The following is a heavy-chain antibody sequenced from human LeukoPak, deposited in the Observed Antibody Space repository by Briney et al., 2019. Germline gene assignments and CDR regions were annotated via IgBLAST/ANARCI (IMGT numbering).Heavy chain of an antibody. CDR3: ARGASCGGDCYGEDYYYYGTDV. CDR1: GESFSGYY. J-gene: IGHJ6*02. V-gene: IGHV4-34*01. CDR2: INDSGTT. Sequence: SETLSLTCAVYGESFSGYYWSWIRQPPGKGLEWIGEINDSGTTNYNPSLKSRVTISIDSSKNQFSLKLSSVTAADTAVYYCARGASCGGDCYGEDYYYYGTDVWGQGTTVTVSS. D-gene: IGHD2-21*02.